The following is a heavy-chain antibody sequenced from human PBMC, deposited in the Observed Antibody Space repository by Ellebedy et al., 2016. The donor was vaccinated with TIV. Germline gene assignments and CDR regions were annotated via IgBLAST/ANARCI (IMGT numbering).Heavy chain of an antibody. Sequence: AASVKVSCKASGYTFISHDVNWVRQAPGQGLEWMGWVNPNSGNTGFARKFQGRVTMTSDSSLVTAYMELSGLRPEDTAFYFCAIGRYRGYDIDYWGQGTLVTVSS. J-gene: IGHJ4*02. CDR3: AIGRYRGYDIDY. V-gene: IGHV1-8*02. D-gene: IGHD5-12*01. CDR1: GYTFISHD. CDR2: VNPNSGNT.